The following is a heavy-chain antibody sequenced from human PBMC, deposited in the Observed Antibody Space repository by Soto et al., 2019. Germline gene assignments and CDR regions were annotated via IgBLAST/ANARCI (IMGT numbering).Heavy chain of an antibody. D-gene: IGHD4-4*01. CDR2: IYYSGST. CDR3: ANSNPRRNPGYYYYGMDV. V-gene: IGHV4-31*03. Sequence: SETLSLTCTVSGGSISSGGYYWSWIRQHPGKGLEWIGYIYYSGSTYYNPSLKSRVTISVDTSKNQFSLQMNSLRAEDTAVYYCANSNPRRNPGYYYYGMDVWGQGTTVTVSS. CDR1: GGSISSGGYY. J-gene: IGHJ6*02.